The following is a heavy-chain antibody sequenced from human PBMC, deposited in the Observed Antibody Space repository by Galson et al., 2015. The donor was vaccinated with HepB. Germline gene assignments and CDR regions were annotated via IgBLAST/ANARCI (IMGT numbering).Heavy chain of an antibody. CDR3: ARGGASRYSS. Sequence: SETLSLTCAVYGGSFSGYYLTWIRQAPGKGLQWIGEISPSGSTDYNPSLKSRVSMSVGTSKNQFSLKLSSVTAADTALYYCARGGASRYSSWGQGTLVTVSS. CDR1: GGSFSGYY. J-gene: IGHJ5*02. D-gene: IGHD5-12*01. V-gene: IGHV4-34*01. CDR2: ISPSGST.